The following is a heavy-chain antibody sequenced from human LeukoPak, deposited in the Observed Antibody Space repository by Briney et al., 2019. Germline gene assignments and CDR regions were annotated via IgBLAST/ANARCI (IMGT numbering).Heavy chain of an antibody. Sequence: PSQTLSLTCTVSGGSISSGGYYWSWIRQHPGKGLEWIGYIYYSGSTYYNPSLKSRVTISVDTSKNQFSLKLSSVTAADTAVYYCARGNNDIVATIFSDYWGQGTLVTVSS. CDR2: IYYSGST. D-gene: IGHD5-12*01. CDR1: GGSISSGGYY. V-gene: IGHV4-31*03. CDR3: ARGNNDIVATIFSDY. J-gene: IGHJ4*02.